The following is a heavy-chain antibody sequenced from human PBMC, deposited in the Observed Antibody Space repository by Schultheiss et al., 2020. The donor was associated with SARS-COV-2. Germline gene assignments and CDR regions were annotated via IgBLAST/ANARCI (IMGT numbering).Heavy chain of an antibody. D-gene: IGHD5-24*01. V-gene: IGHV3-21*01. J-gene: IGHJ4*02. CDR3: ARDSVEMAAIRGEFNY. CDR2: ISSRSSSI. CDR1: GFTFSSYS. Sequence: GGSLRLSCAASGFTFSSYSMNWVRQAPGKGLEWVSCISSRSSSIYYADLVKGRFTISRDNARNSLYLQMNSLRAEDTAVYYCARDSVEMAAIRGEFNYWGQGTLVTVSS.